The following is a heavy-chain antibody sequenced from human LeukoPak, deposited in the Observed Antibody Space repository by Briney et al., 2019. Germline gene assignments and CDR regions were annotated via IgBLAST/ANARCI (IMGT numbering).Heavy chain of an antibody. Sequence: WASVKVSCKASGYTFTSYGISWVRQAPGQGLEWMGWISAYNGNTNYAQKLQGRVTMTTDTSMSTAYMELRSLRSDDTAVYYCARVRVTIFGDPYYFDYWGQGTLVTVSS. V-gene: IGHV1-18*01. CDR1: GYTFTSYG. CDR3: ARVRVTIFGDPYYFDY. D-gene: IGHD3-3*01. CDR2: ISAYNGNT. J-gene: IGHJ4*02.